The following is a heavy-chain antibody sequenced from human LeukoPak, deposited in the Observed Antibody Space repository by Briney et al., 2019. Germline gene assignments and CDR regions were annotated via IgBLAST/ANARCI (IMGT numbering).Heavy chain of an antibody. V-gene: IGHV4-39*01. CDR3: AKQTGSGLFILP. D-gene: IGHD3/OR15-3a*01. J-gene: IGHJ4*02. Sequence: PSETLSLTCSVSGVSISSSNSYWGWTRQPPGKGLEWIGSIYYTGNTYYNASLKSRVTISIDTSKNQFSLKLTSVTAADTAVYYCAKQTGSGLFILPGGQGTLVTVSS. CDR2: IYYTGNT. CDR1: GVSISSSNSY.